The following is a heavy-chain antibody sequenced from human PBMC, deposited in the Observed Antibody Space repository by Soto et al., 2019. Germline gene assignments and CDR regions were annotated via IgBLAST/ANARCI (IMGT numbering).Heavy chain of an antibody. CDR1: GFTFSSYG. D-gene: IGHD3-22*01. CDR2: IWYDGSNK. J-gene: IGHJ4*02. CDR3: ARERDTYYYDSSGYYLDY. Sequence: PVGSLRLSCAASGFTFSSYGMHWVRQAPGKGLEWVAVIWYDGSNKYYADSVKGRFTISRDNSKNTLYLQMNSLRAEDTAVYYCARERDTYYYDSSGYYLDYWGQGTLVTVSS. V-gene: IGHV3-33*01.